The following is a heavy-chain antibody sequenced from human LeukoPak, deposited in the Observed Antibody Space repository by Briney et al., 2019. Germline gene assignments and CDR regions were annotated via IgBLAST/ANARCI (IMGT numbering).Heavy chain of an antibody. D-gene: IGHD3-22*01. J-gene: IGHJ4*02. Sequence: PGGSLRLSCAASGFTFSSYSMNWVRQAPGKGLEWVSSISSSSSYIYCADSVKGRFTISRDNAKNSLYLQMNSLRAKDTAVYYCARDPMIGPYYFDYWGQGTLVTVSS. CDR2: ISSSSSYI. CDR1: GFTFSSYS. V-gene: IGHV3-21*01. CDR3: ARDPMIGPYYFDY.